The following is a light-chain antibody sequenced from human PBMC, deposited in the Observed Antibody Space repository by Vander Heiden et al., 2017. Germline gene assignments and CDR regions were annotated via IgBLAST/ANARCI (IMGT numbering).Light chain of an antibody. CDR1: ALPKQY. V-gene: IGLV3-25*03. J-gene: IGLJ3*02. CDR3: QSADSSGTRG. Sequence: SYELPQPPSVSVSPGQTARITCSGDALPKQYAYWYQQKPGQAPVLVIYKDSERPSGIPERFSGSSSGTTVTLTISGVQAEDEADYYCQSADSSGTRGFGGGTKLTVL. CDR2: KDS.